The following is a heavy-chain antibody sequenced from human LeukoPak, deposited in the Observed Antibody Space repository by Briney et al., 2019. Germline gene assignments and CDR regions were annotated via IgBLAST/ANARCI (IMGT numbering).Heavy chain of an antibody. J-gene: IGHJ4*02. Sequence: TSETLSLTCTVSGASISSGDFYWSPLRQPPGKGLEWIGYIYYDGSTYYNPSLKNRLTISIDTSQNQFSLNLYAVTAADTAVYYCARGSYRDGYNYWGQGTPVIVSS. V-gene: IGHV4-30-4*01. D-gene: IGHD5-24*01. CDR2: IYYDGST. CDR1: GASISSGDFY. CDR3: ARGSYRDGYNY.